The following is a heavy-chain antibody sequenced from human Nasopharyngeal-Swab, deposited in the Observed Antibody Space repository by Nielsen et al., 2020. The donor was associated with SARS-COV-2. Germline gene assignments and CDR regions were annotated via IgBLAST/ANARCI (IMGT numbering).Heavy chain of an antibody. J-gene: IGHJ6*02. D-gene: IGHD2-2*01. Sequence: SETLSLTCTVSGGSVSSSSYYWGWIRQPPGKGLEWIGSIYYTGNTYYNPSLKSRVTISVDTSKNQFSLRLNSVTAADTAVYYCARETSSSDGMDVWGQGTTVTVSS. CDR3: ARETSSSDGMDV. CDR1: GGSVSSSSYY. V-gene: IGHV4-39*07. CDR2: IYYTGNT.